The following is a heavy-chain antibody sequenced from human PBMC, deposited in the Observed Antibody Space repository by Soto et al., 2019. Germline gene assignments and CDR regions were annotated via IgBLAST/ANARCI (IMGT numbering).Heavy chain of an antibody. V-gene: IGHV4-59*08. Sequence: SETLSLTCAVYGGSFSGYYWSWIRQPPGKGLEWIGYIYYSGSTNYNPSLGSRVTISVDTSKNRFSLRLSSVTAADTAVYYCVRGPYFDCWGQGTLVTVSS. CDR3: VRGPYFDC. CDR2: IYYSGST. J-gene: IGHJ4*02. CDR1: GGSFSGYY. D-gene: IGHD3-10*01.